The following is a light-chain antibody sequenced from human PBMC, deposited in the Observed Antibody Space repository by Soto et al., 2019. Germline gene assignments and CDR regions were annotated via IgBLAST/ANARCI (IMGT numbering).Light chain of an antibody. V-gene: IGKV1-39*01. CDR2: GTS. CDR3: PQSFNSLGLT. Sequence: DIQMTQSPSSLSASVGDRVSITCRASQAISTYLNWYQQIPGKAPKLLIYGTSSLQRGVPSRFSGSGSGTDFSLTIRSLQPEDFATYYCPQSFNSLGLTFGGGTKVDIK. CDR1: QAISTY. J-gene: IGKJ4*01.